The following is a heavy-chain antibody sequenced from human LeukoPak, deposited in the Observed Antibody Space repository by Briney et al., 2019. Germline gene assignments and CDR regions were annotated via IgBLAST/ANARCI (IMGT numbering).Heavy chain of an antibody. Sequence: SQTLSLASILATGSISSYYWSWIRQPPENGLEWVGYIFYTGSPNTNPSPKSRSTLPVETPQTQLSLKWSAVTPAAPALYSCARVVYSGYDFRGDMDVWGKGTTVTVSS. CDR2: IFYTGSP. CDR1: TGSISSYY. J-gene: IGHJ6*03. V-gene: IGHV4-59*01. D-gene: IGHD5-12*01. CDR3: ARVVYSGYDFRGDMDV.